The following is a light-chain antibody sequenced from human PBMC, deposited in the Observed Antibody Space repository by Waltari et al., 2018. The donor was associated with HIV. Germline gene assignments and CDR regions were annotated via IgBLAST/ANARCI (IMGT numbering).Light chain of an antibody. CDR1: QDIRDE. J-gene: IGKJ4*01. Sequence: DVLMTQSPSSLSASVGDRLTIPCRASQDIRDELGWYQQKPGKAPNRLFYAASTLQSGVPSMFSGSGSGTEFTLTISSLQPEDFATYYCLQYNTYPLTFGGGTKVEVK. V-gene: IGKV1-17*01. CDR2: AAS. CDR3: LQYNTYPLT.